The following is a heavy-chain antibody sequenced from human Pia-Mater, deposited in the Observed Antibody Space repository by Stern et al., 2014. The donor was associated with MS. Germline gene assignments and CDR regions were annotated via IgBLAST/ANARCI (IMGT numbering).Heavy chain of an antibody. CDR3: ARDIALNTGFYFDS. CDR1: GGTLPNDA. J-gene: IGHJ4*02. Sequence: QVQLVQSGPEVKKPASSVRVSCKASGGTLPNDAINWVRQAPGQGLEWMGRIIPMFGTANYAEKFEDRVTSTADESSHTAYMELSSLRSDDTAVYFCARDIALNTGFYFDSWGQGTLVTVSS. D-gene: IGHD2-8*01. CDR2: IIPMFGTA. V-gene: IGHV1-69*18.